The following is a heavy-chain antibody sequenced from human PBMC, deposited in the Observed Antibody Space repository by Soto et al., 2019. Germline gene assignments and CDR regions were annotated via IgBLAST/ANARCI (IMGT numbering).Heavy chain of an antibody. D-gene: IGHD1-1*01. V-gene: IGHV3-23*01. CDR3: AKDGTTAGIHYYGMDI. CDR1: GFTLTSYG. CDR2: IGRGGDT. J-gene: IGHJ6*02. Sequence: PVGSLRLSCEVSGFTLTSYGMNWVRQAPDKGLEWVSTIGRGGDTFYADSVRGRFTISRDNSKNTLFLQMNSLRAEGTALYFCAKDGTTAGIHYYGMDIWGQGTTVTVSS.